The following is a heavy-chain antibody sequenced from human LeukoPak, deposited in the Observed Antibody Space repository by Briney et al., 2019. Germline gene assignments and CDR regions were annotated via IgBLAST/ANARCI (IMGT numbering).Heavy chain of an antibody. CDR1: GFAFNSYA. V-gene: IGHV3-23*01. CDR3: AKERGIVATSKPFDY. CDR2: ISGSGGDT. Sequence: PGGSLRLSCAASGFAFNSYAMSWVREAPGKGLEWVSAISGSGGDTYYADSVKGRFTNSRDNSKNTLYLQLNGLRAEDTALYYCAKERGIVATSKPFDYWGQGTLVTVSS. D-gene: IGHD5-12*01. J-gene: IGHJ4*02.